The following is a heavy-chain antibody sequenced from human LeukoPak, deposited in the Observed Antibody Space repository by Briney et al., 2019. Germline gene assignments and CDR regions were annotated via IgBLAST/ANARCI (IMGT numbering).Heavy chain of an antibody. V-gene: IGHV1-46*01. CDR1: GYTFTSYY. J-gene: IGHJ4*02. Sequence: EASVKVSCKASGYTFTSYYMHWVRQAPGQGREWMGIINPSGGSTSYAQKFQGRVTMTRDMSTSTVYMELSSLRSEDTAVYYCAISIAVRYFDYWGQGTLVTVSS. CDR3: AISIAVRYFDY. D-gene: IGHD6-19*01. CDR2: INPSGGST.